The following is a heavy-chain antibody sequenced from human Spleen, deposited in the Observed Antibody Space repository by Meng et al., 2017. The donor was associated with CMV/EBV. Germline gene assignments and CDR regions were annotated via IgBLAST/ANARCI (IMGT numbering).Heavy chain of an antibody. CDR1: GFTFSSYW. CDR2: ISSSSSYI. D-gene: IGHD4-11*01. V-gene: IGHV3-21*01. CDR3: ARGYYSNYWADYYYYYGMDV. Sequence: GGSLRLSCAASGFTFSSYWMSWVRQAPGKGLEWVSSISSSSSYIYYADSVKGRFTISRDNAKNSLYLQMNSLRAEDTAVYYCARGYYSNYWADYYYYYGMDVWGQGTTVTVSS. J-gene: IGHJ6*02.